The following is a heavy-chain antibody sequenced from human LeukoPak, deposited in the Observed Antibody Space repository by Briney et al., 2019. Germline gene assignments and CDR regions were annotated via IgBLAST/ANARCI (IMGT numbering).Heavy chain of an antibody. CDR2: ITSGSSII. Sequence: PGGSLRLSCAASGFTFSSYAMTWVRQAPGKGLEWVSYITSGSSIIYYADSVKGRFTISRDNAKNSLYLQMNSLRAEDTAVYYCARDCDSGRCSDYWGQGTLVTVSS. J-gene: IGHJ4*02. V-gene: IGHV3-48*01. CDR1: GFTFSSYA. CDR3: ARDCDSGRCSDY. D-gene: IGHD6-13*01.